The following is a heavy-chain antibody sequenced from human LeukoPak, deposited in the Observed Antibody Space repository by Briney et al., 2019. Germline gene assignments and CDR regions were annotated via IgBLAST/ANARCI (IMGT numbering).Heavy chain of an antibody. D-gene: IGHD3-10*01. V-gene: IGHV1-18*01. CDR3: ARDLHYYGSGSYSASPFDP. J-gene: IGHJ5*02. CDR1: GFTFTSFC. CDR2: SSPYNGNT. Sequence: ASVKGPCQAFGFTFTSFCVNWVGHAPGQRLEWVGGSSPYNGNTNYAQKFQGRVTMTTDTSTSTAYMELRSLRSDDTAVYFCARDLHYYGSGSYSASPFDPWGQGTLVTVSS.